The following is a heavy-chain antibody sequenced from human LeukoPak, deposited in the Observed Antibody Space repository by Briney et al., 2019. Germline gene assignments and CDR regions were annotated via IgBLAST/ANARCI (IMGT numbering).Heavy chain of an antibody. CDR1: GGSISSGGYY. D-gene: IGHD1-26*01. CDR3: ARVDSGSYGPPLDY. J-gene: IGHJ4*02. V-gene: IGHV4-39*07. Sequence: SQTLSLTCTVSGGSISSGGYYWGWIRQPPGKGLEWIGSIYHSGSTYYNPSLKSRVTISVDTSKNQFSLKLSSVTAADTAVYYCARVDSGSYGPPLDYWGQGTLVTVSS. CDR2: IYHSGST.